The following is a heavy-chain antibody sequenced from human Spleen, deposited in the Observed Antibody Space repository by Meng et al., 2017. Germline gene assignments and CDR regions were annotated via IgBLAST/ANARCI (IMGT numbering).Heavy chain of an antibody. CDR2: INTDGSST. V-gene: IGHV3-74*01. CDR1: GFTFRRYE. Sequence: GGSLRLSCEASGFTFRRYEMNWVRQAPGKGLEWVSRINTDGSSTTYVDSVKGRFTISRDNAKDTVYMQMNSLRAEDTAVYYCARVRFSVVRGVSGKNDAFDIWGRGTMVTVSS. CDR3: ARVRFSVVRGVSGKNDAFDI. J-gene: IGHJ3*02. D-gene: IGHD3-10*01.